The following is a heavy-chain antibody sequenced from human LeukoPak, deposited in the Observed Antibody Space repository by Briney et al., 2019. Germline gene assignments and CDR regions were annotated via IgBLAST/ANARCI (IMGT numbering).Heavy chain of an antibody. CDR2: INHSGST. D-gene: IGHD6-6*01. Sequence: SETLSLTCAVYGGSFNGYYWSWIRQPPGKGLEWIGEINHSGSTNYDPSLKSRVTISVDTSKNQFSLKLSSVTAADTAVYYCARVDQLTWFDPWGQGTLVTVSS. CDR1: GGSFNGYY. J-gene: IGHJ5*02. V-gene: IGHV4-34*01. CDR3: ARVDQLTWFDP.